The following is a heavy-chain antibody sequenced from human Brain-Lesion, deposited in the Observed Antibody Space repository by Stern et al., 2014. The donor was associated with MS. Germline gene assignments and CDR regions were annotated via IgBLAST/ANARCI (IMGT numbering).Heavy chain of an antibody. CDR1: GFPFDDYA. CDR2: ISWNSGTI. J-gene: IGHJ4*02. Sequence: EVQLVESGGDLVQPGRSLRLSCAAFGFPFDDYAMHWVRHGPGQGLEWVAGISWNSGTIGYADSVKGRFTTSRDNAYSSLYLQMNSLRPEDTALYYCARDITGSSAYFAYWGQGTLVTVSS. D-gene: IGHD1-14*01. V-gene: IGHV3-9*01. CDR3: ARDITGSSAYFAY.